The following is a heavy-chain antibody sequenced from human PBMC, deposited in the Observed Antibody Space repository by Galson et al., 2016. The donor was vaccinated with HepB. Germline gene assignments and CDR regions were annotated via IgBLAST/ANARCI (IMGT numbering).Heavy chain of an antibody. CDR2: IHYSGST. V-gene: IGHV4-39*01. CDR1: GASINTSDYF. CDR3: VRIPRDLWFRDLYPSGTIDY. J-gene: IGHJ4*02. D-gene: IGHD3-10*01. Sequence: SETLSLTCIVSGASINTSDYFWAWIRQPPGKGLEWIGTIHYSGSTFYNPSLKSRVPKSVDTSKNQFSLRLTSVTAADTAVYFCVRIPRDLWFRDLYPSGTIDYWGQGTLVTVSS.